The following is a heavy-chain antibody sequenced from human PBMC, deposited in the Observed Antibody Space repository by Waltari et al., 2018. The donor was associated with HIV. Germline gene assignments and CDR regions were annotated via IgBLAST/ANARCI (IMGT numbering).Heavy chain of an antibody. V-gene: IGHV4-30-4*01. CDR3: ARADPVGASRLSHFDL. CDR2: IYFPGTT. CDR1: GGPISSNAFY. J-gene: IGHJ2*01. Sequence: QVQLQESGPGLVTPSQTPFLTCGVSGGPISSNAFYWSWSRFSPRRGFVWIGDFYCIGQSPGMGLGWIGAIYFPGTTSYNPSLKSRLIRSVDRSKDGFSLKMNSVTAADTAMYCCARADPVGASRLSHFDLWGRGILVDVSA. D-gene: IGHD1-26*01.